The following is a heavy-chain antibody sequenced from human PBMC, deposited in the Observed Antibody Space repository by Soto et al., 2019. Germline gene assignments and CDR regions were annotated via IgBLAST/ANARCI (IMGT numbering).Heavy chain of an antibody. CDR3: AKVRYSSPMGYYYGMDV. CDR1: RVAFSKFI. Sequence: QAQLEQSGGEVKKPGSSVKVSCKASRVAFSKFIVTWVRQAPGLGLEWVGGIIPIFGTANYAQRFQGRATITADESTRTSYMEVNNLRSEDTAVYYCAKVRYSSPMGYYYGMDVWGQGTTGTVSS. V-gene: IGHV1-69*01. CDR2: IIPIFGTA. J-gene: IGHJ6*02. D-gene: IGHD6-19*01.